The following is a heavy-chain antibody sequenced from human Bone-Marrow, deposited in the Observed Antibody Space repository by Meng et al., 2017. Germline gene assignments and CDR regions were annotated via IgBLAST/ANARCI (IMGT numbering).Heavy chain of an antibody. V-gene: IGHV3-9*01. CDR2: ISWNSGSI. CDR1: GFTFDDYA. D-gene: IGHD6-19*01. Sequence: GGSLRLSCAASGFTFDDYAMHWVWQAPGKGLEWVSGISWNSGSIGYADSVKGRFTISRDNAKNSLYLQMNSLRAEDTALYYCAKSPVDGYSSGWYWPHFDIWGQGTMVTVSS. J-gene: IGHJ3*02. CDR3: AKSPVDGYSSGWYWPHFDI.